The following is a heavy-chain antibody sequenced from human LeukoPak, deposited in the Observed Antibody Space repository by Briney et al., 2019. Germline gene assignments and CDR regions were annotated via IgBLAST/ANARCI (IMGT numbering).Heavy chain of an antibody. CDR1: GFTFSSYA. J-gene: IGHJ5*02. V-gene: IGHV3-23*01. Sequence: PGGSLRLSCAASGFTFSSYAMSWVRQAPGKGLEWVSAISGSGGSTYYADSVKGRFTISRDNSKNTLHLQMNSLRAEDTAVYYCAKVDIAAAGKNWFDPWGQGTLVTVSS. CDR3: AKVDIAAAGKNWFDP. D-gene: IGHD6-13*01. CDR2: ISGSGGST.